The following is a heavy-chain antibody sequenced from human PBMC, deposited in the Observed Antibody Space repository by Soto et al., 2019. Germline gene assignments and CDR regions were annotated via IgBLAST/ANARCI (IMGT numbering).Heavy chain of an antibody. D-gene: IGHD5-12*01. CDR2: ISGSGDST. V-gene: IGHV3-23*01. Sequence: GGSLRLSCAASGLTFGIHAMSWVRQAPGKGLEWVSCISGSGDSTYYADSVKGRFTISRDNSKNTLFLQMSSLRAEDTAIYYCALATRSGSGRNYYYYGMDVWGQGTTVTVSS. CDR1: GLTFGIHA. J-gene: IGHJ6*02. CDR3: ALATRSGSGRNYYYYGMDV.